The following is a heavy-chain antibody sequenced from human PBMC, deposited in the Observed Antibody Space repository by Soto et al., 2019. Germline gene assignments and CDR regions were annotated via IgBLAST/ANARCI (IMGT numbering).Heavy chain of an antibody. J-gene: IGHJ5*01. D-gene: IGHD3-16*01. CDR2: IFPGDSDT. Sequence: GESLKISCKASGYIFSGHWVAWGRQQADKGLEWMGIIFPGDSDTRYSPSSQGHISISADTSIATAFLQWNSLRPSDTATYFCARVHMITFDGVAPRAYQFASRGHRTPVTGSS. V-gene: IGHV5-51*01. CDR3: ARVHMITFDGVAPRAYQFAS. CDR1: GYIFSGHW.